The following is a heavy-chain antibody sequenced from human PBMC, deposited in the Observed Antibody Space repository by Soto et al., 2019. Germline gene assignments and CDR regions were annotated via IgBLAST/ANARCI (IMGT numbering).Heavy chain of an antibody. CDR1: GFTFSSYG. V-gene: IGHV3-33*01. D-gene: IGHD3-22*01. J-gene: IGHJ4*02. CDR2: IWYERSKK. CDR3: ARDRRDSSGYSYYFDY. Sequence: GGSLRLSCAASGFTFSSYGMHWVRQAPGKGLERVAVIWYERSKKKYADSVMGRFTISRDNSKNTLYLQMNCLRAEDTAVYYCARDRRDSSGYSYYFDYWGQGTLVTVSS.